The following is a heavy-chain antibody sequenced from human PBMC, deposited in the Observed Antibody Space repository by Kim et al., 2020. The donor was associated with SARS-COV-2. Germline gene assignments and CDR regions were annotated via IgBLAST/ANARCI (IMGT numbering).Heavy chain of an antibody. J-gene: IGHJ4*02. Sequence: PGTGRLPIPRDNAKNSLYLQKSSLRAEDTAVYYCARDGITMVRGVIMDYWGQGTLVTVSS. CDR3: ARDGITMVRGVIMDY. D-gene: IGHD3-10*01. V-gene: IGHV3-11*06.